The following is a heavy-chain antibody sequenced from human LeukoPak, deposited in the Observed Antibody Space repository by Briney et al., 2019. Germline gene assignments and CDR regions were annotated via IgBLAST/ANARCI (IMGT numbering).Heavy chain of an antibody. V-gene: IGHV3-9*01. D-gene: IGHD3-10*01. CDR3: VTVMVRGAY. Sequence: QPGRSLRLSCAASGFTFDDYAMHWVRQAPGKGLEWVSGISWNSGSIGYADSVKGRFTISRDNAKNSLYLQMNSLRAEDTAVYYCVTVMVRGAYWGQGTLVTVSS. CDR1: GFTFDDYA. J-gene: IGHJ4*02. CDR2: ISWNSGSI.